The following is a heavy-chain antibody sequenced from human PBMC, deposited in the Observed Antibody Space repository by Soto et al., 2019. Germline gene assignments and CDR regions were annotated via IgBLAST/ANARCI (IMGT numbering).Heavy chain of an antibody. D-gene: IGHD1-26*01. J-gene: IGHJ4*02. CDR2: TRDKPNNYAA. Sequence: EGQLVQSGGGXXXXGGXXXXXCXASXXXXXXXYMDXXXQVPGKGLEWIGRTRDKPNNYAAEYVASVKGRFTISRDASKDSMYLQMNTVKTEDTAVYYCARDTGGSYDYWGQGALVIVSS. CDR3: ARDTGGSYDY. CDR1: XXXXXXXY. V-gene: IGHV3-72*01.